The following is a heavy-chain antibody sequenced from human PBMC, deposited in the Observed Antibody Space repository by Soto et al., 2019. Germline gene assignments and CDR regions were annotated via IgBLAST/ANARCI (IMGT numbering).Heavy chain of an antibody. J-gene: IGHJ4*02. CDR3: ARSGYSFAWGY. Sequence: EVQLVESGGGLIPPGGSLRLSCAASGFLVNSAYMTWVRQAPGKGLEWLSMINSDGSTLYAESVKGRFTISRDNSKNRLDLQMNSLRAEDTARYYCARSGYSFAWGYWGQGTLVIVPS. V-gene: IGHV3-53*01. D-gene: IGHD5-18*01. CDR1: GFLVNSAY. CDR2: INSDGST.